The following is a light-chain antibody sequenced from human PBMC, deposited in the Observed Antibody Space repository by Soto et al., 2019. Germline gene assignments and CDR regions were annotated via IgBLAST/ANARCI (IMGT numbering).Light chain of an antibody. V-gene: IGKV3-15*01. J-gene: IGKJ2*01. Sequence: EIVMTQSPATLSVCPGERATLSCRASQSVSKLAWYQQNPGQAPRLLIYGASTSATVIPARFSGSGSGTDFTLTISSLQSEYFAVSYCQQYNNWLYTFGPGTKREIK. CDR3: QQYNNWLYT. CDR1: QSVSK. CDR2: GAS.